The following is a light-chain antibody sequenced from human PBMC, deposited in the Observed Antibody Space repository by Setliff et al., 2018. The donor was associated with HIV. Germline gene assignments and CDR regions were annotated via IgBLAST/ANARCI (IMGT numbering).Light chain of an antibody. CDR2: EVS. V-gene: IGLV2-14*01. CDR1: SSDVGGYIY. CDR3: SSYTSSTTVL. J-gene: IGLJ2*01. Sequence: QSVLTQPASVSGSPGQSITISCTGTSSDVGGYIYVSWYQQHPGKAPQLIIYEVSNRPSGVSIRFSGSKSGNTASLTVSGLQAEDEADYYCSSYTSSTTVLFGGGTKVTVL.